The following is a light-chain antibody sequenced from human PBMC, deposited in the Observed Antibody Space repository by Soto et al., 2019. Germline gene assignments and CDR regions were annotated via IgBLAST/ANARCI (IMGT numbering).Light chain of an antibody. J-gene: IGKJ1*01. Sequence: EIVLTQSPGILSLSPGERATLSCSASQSVSSSYLAWYQQKPGQAPRLLIYGASSRATGIPDRFSGSGSGTDFTLTISRLEPEDFAVYYCQQYGSSAPWTFGQGTKVDIK. CDR3: QQYGSSAPWT. CDR2: GAS. CDR1: QSVSSSY. V-gene: IGKV3-20*01.